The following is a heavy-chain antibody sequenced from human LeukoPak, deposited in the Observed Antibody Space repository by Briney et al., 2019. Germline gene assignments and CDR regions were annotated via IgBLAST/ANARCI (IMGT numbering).Heavy chain of an antibody. V-gene: IGHV3-33*08. CDR3: ARSTAMVTAAPSY. CDR1: GFTFSNYA. D-gene: IGHD5-18*01. J-gene: IGHJ4*02. CDR2: IWYDGSNK. Sequence: GGPLRLSCAASGFTFSNYAMSWVRQAPGKGLEWVAVIWYDGSNKYYADSVKGRFTISRDNSKNTLYLQMNSLRAEDTAVYYCARSTAMVTAAPSYWGQGTLVTVSS.